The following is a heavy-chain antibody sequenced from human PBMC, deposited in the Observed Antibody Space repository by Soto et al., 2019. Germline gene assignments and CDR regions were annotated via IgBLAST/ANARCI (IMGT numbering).Heavy chain of an antibody. Sequence: SETLSLTCAGSGGSISSGGYSWSWIRQPQGKGLEWIGYIYHSGSTYYNPSLKSRVTISVDRSKNQFSLKLSSVTAADTAVYYCARALYCSGGSCYSGGRWFDPWGQGTLVTVSS. D-gene: IGHD2-15*01. CDR2: IYHSGST. V-gene: IGHV4-30-2*01. CDR3: ARALYCSGGSCYSGGRWFDP. J-gene: IGHJ5*02. CDR1: GGSISSGGYS.